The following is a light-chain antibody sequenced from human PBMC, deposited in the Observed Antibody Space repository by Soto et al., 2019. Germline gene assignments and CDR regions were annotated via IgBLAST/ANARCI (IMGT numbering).Light chain of an antibody. CDR2: DAS. J-gene: IGKJ1*01. Sequence: EIVMTQSPGTLSLSPGERATLSCRAGQGVTTNLAWYQQKPGQAPRLVIFDASTRATGIPARFSGSGSGTEFTLTISSLQSDDFAVYYCLQYDKWPPWTFGQGTKV. V-gene: IGKV3-15*01. CDR3: LQYDKWPPWT. CDR1: QGVTTN.